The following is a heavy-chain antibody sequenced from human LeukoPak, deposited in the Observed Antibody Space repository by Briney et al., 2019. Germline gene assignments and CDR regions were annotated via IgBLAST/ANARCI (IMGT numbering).Heavy chain of an antibody. D-gene: IGHD6-13*01. J-gene: IGHJ3*02. V-gene: IGHV3-11*01. CDR3: ANPIAAGFDAFDI. CDR2: ISSSGSTI. CDR1: GFTFSDYY. Sequence: PGGSLRLSCAASGFTFSDYYMSWIRQAPGKGLEWVSYISSSGSTIYYADSVKGRFTISRDNAKNSLYLQMNSLRAEDTAVYYCANPIAAGFDAFDIWGQGTMVTVSS.